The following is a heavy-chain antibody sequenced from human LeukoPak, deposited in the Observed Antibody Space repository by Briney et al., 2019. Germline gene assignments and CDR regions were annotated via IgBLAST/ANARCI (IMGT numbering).Heavy chain of an antibody. Sequence: GGSLRLSSAASGFTFDDYAMHWVRQAPGKGLEWVSGISWNSGSIGYADSVKGRFTISRDNAKNSLYLQMNSLRAEDTALYYCAKVTPSDYGASGYFDYWGQGTLVTVSS. CDR3: AKVTPSDYGASGYFDY. D-gene: IGHD4-17*01. J-gene: IGHJ4*02. V-gene: IGHV3-9*01. CDR2: ISWNSGSI. CDR1: GFTFDDYA.